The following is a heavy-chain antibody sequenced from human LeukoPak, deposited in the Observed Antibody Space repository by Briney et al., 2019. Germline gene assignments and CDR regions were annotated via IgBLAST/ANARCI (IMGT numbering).Heavy chain of an antibody. CDR3: AGAKIGVAGFFDN. J-gene: IGHJ4*02. CDR1: GGSISSYY. D-gene: IGHD6-19*01. CDR2: MYYSGST. V-gene: IGHV4-59*08. Sequence: SETLSLTCTVSGGSISSYYWSWIRQPPGKGLERIGYMYYSGSTSHNPSLKSRVTISVDTSKNQFSLKLTSVTAADTAVYYCAGAKIGVAGFFDNWGQGTLVTVSS.